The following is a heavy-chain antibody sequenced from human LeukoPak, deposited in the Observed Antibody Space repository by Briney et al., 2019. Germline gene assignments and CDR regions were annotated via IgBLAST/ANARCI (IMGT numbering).Heavy chain of an antibody. Sequence: PGGSLRLSCAASGFTVSSNYMSWVRQAPGKGLEWVSVIYSGGSTYYADSVKGRFTISRDNSKNTLYLQMNSLRAEDPAVYYCARDGPMVRGVMPYGMDVWGQGTTVTVSS. CDR1: GFTVSSNY. D-gene: IGHD3-10*01. CDR3: ARDGPMVRGVMPYGMDV. CDR2: IYSGGST. V-gene: IGHV3-66*02. J-gene: IGHJ6*02.